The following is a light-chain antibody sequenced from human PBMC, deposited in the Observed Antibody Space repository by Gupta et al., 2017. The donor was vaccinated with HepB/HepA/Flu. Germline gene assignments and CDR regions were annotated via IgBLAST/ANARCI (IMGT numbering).Light chain of an antibody. Sequence: EIVMTQSPATLSVSPGERATLSCRASQTVRSNLAWYQHKPGQAPRLLIYGTSIRATGIPDRFSASGSGTEFTLTISSLQSEDFAVYYCQQYNDWPPLTFGGGTKVEIK. CDR1: QTVRSN. J-gene: IGKJ4*01. CDR3: QQYNDWPPLT. CDR2: GTS. V-gene: IGKV3-15*01.